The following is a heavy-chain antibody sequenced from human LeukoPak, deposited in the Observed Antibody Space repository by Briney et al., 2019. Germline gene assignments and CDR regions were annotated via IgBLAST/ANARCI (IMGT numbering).Heavy chain of an antibody. V-gene: IGHV4-4*07. Sequence: SETLSLTCTVSGGSISSYYWSWIRQPAGKGLEWIGRIYTSGSTNYNPSLKSRVTMSVDTSKNQFSLKLSSVAAADTAVYYCARVRHYYHSSGYYTPNYYYYYYMDVWGNGTTVTVSS. J-gene: IGHJ6*03. CDR3: ARVRHYYHSSGYYTPNYYYYYYMDV. CDR1: GGSISSYY. CDR2: IYTSGST. D-gene: IGHD3-22*01.